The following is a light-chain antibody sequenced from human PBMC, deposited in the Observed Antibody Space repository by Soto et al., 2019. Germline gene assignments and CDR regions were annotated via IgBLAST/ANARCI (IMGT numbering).Light chain of an antibody. Sequence: EXVLTQSPATLSLSPGERATLSCRTSQSVSSYFAWYQQKPGRAPRLLIYDASNRATGIPARFIGSGSGTDFTLTISSLEPEDFAVYYCQQRSNWPITFGQGTRLEIK. J-gene: IGKJ5*01. CDR3: QQRSNWPIT. CDR2: DAS. CDR1: QSVSSY. V-gene: IGKV3-11*01.